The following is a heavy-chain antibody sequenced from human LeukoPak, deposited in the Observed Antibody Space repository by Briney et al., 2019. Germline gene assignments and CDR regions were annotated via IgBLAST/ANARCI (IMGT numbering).Heavy chain of an antibody. CDR2: IRSKAYGGTT. J-gene: IGHJ4*02. Sequence: GGSLRLSCTASGFTFGDYAMSWVRQAPGKGLEWVGFIRSKAYGGTTEYAASVKGRFTISRDDSKSIAYLQMNSLKTEDTAVYYCTRGNDFWSGYGSGSYPPDYWGQGTLVTVSS. CDR1: GFTFGDYA. D-gene: IGHD3-3*01. CDR3: TRGNDFWSGYGSGSYPPDY. V-gene: IGHV3-49*04.